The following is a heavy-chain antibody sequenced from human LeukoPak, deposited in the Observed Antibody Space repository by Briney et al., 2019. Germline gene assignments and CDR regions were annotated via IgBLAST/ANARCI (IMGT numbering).Heavy chain of an antibody. J-gene: IGHJ4*02. CDR2: FDPEDGET. V-gene: IGHV1-24*01. CDR3: ATDPDYYDSSGYGY. CDR1: GYTLTELS. Sequence: GASVKVSCKVSGYTLTELSMHWVRQAPGKGLEWMGGFDPEDGETIYAQKSQGRVTMTEDTSTDTAYMELSSLRSEDTAVYYCATDPDYYDSSGYGYWGQGTLVTASS. D-gene: IGHD3-22*01.